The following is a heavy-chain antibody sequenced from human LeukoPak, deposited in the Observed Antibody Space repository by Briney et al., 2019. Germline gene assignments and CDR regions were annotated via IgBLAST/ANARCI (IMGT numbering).Heavy chain of an antibody. CDR2: IIPIFGTA. Sequence: ASVKVSCKASGGTFSSYAISWVRQAPGQGLEWMGGIIPIFGTANYAQKFQGRVTMTRDTSTSTVYMELSSLRSEDTAVYYCARDNPESSWSGYYYGWGQGTLVTVSS. CDR3: ARDNPESSWSGYYYG. J-gene: IGHJ4*02. CDR1: GGTFSSYA. D-gene: IGHD3-3*01. V-gene: IGHV1-69*05.